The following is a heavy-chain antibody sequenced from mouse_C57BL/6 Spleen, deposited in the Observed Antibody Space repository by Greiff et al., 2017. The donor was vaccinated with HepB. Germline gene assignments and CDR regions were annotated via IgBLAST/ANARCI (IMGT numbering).Heavy chain of an antibody. V-gene: IGHV5-6*01. CDR2: ISSGGSYT. J-gene: IGHJ4*01. CDR1: GFTFSSYG. Sequence: EVKLVESGGDLVKPGGSLKLSCAASGFTFSSYGMSWVRQTPDKRLEWVATISSGGSYTYYPDSVKGRFTISRDNAKNTLYLHMSSLKSEDTAMYYCARLSTMVTTTGWAMDYWGQGTSVTVSS. D-gene: IGHD2-2*01. CDR3: ARLSTMVTTTGWAMDY.